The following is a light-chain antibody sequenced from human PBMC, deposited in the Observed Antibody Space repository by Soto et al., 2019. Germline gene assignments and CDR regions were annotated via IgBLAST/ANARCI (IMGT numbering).Light chain of an antibody. CDR3: SSYTSSSTL. V-gene: IGLV2-14*01. CDR1: SSDVGGYNY. J-gene: IGLJ2*01. Sequence: SALTQPASVSGSPGQSITISCNGTSSDVGGYNYVSWYQQHPGKAPKLMIYDVSNRPSGVSNRFSGSKSGNTASLTISGLQAEDEADYYCSSYTSSSTLFGGGTKVTVL. CDR2: DVS.